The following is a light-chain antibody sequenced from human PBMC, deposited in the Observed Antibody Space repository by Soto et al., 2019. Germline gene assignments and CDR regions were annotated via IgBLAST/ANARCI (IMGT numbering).Light chain of an antibody. Sequence: DIQMTQSPSSLSASVGDRVTITCRSSQVVRSYLNWYQHRPGKAPKLLIYAASRVQSGVPSRFSGSGSGTDFALTITRLQPEDFATYYCQQSDTSPWTVGEGTKVEIK. J-gene: IGKJ1*01. V-gene: IGKV1-39*01. CDR1: QVVRSY. CDR3: QQSDTSPWT. CDR2: AAS.